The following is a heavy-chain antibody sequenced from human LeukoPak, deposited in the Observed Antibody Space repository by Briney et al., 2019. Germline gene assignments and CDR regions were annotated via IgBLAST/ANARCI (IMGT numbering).Heavy chain of an antibody. D-gene: IGHD3-3*01. V-gene: IGHV1-18*01. Sequence: ASVKVSCKASGYTFTSYGISWVRQAPGEGLEWMGWISAYNGNTNYAQKLQGRVTMTTDTSTSAAYMELSSLRSDDTAVYYCARDGRFWEWLPQNFDYWGQGTLVTVSS. CDR1: GYTFTSYG. J-gene: IGHJ4*02. CDR3: ARDGRFWEWLPQNFDY. CDR2: ISAYNGNT.